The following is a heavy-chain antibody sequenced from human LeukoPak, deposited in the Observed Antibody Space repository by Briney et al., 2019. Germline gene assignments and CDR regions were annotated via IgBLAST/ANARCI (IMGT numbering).Heavy chain of an antibody. V-gene: IGHV3-48*03. Sequence: GGSLRLSCAVSGFTFSSYEMNWVRQAPGKGLEWVSYISSSGSTIYYADSVKGRFTISRDNAKNSLYLQMNSLRVEDTAVYYCARRTGEGFDYWGQGTLVTVSS. CDR3: ARRTGEGFDY. CDR2: ISSSGSTI. CDR1: GFTFSSYE. J-gene: IGHJ4*02. D-gene: IGHD7-27*01.